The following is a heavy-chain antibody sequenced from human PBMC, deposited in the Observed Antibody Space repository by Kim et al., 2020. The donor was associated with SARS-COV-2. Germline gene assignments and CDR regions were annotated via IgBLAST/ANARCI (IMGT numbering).Heavy chain of an antibody. D-gene: IGHD2-2*01. CDR1: GFTFSPYG. J-gene: IGHJ4*02. Sequence: GGSLRLSCAASGFTFSPYGMHWVRQAPGKGLEWVAVISYDGKNKFYGDSVKGRFTISRDDSKDTVYLQMDRLRPEDTAVYNCATTPERYCSTASCYSTYFDYWGQGTLVTVSS. V-gene: IGHV3-30*03. CDR3: ATTPERYCSTASCYSTYFDY. CDR2: ISYDGKNK.